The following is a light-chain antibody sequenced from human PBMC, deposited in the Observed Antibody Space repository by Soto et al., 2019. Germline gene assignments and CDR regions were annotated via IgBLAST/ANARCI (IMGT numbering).Light chain of an antibody. CDR2: ATS. CDR3: QQANSFPWS. Sequence: DIQMTQSPSSVSASVGDRVTITCRASQRVSSWLAWYQQKPGKAPELLIYATSSLQRGVPSRFSGSGSGTDFTLTISSLQPEDFATYYCQQANSFPWSFGQGTKVEIK. J-gene: IGKJ1*01. CDR1: QRVSSW. V-gene: IGKV1-12*01.